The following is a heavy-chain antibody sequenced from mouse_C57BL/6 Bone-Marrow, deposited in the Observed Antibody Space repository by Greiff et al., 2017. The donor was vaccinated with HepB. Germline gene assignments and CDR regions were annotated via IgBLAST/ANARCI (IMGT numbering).Heavy chain of an antibody. CDR3: ARWGDGYPFDY. J-gene: IGHJ2*01. CDR2: IYPGDGDT. CDR1: GYAFSSSW. V-gene: IGHV1-82*01. Sequence: QVQLKQSGPELVKPGASVKISCKASGYAFSSSWMNWVKQRPGKGLEWIGRIYPGDGDTNYNGKFKGKATLTADKSSSTAYMQLSSLTSEDSAVYFCARWGDGYPFDYWGQGTTLTVSS. D-gene: IGHD2-3*01.